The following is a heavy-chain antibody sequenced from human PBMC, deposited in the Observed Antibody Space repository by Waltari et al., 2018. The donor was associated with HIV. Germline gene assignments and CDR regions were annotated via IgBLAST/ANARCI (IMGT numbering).Heavy chain of an antibody. CDR3: ARHSSAQIVLMVYAQWFDP. V-gene: IGHV4-39*01. J-gene: IGHJ5*02. Sequence: QLQLQESGPRLVKPSETLSLTCSVSGGSISSSSYYWGWIRQPPGKGLEWIGSIYYSGSTYYNPSLKSRVTISVDTSKNQFSLKLSSVTAADTAVYYCARHSSAQIVLMVYAQWFDPWGQGTLVTVSS. CDR2: IYYSGST. CDR1: GGSISSSSYY. D-gene: IGHD2-8*01.